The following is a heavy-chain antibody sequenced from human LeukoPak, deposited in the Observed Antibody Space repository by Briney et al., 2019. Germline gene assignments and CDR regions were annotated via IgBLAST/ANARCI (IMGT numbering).Heavy chain of an antibody. CDR1: GFTFDDYG. Sequence: PGGSLRLSCAASGFTFDDYGMSWVRQAPGKGLEWVSGINWNGGSTGYADSVKGRFTISRDNAKNSLYLQMNSLRAEDTALYYFAGARGLGEHGGNSRGQGTPVTVSS. CDR2: INWNGGST. J-gene: IGHJ5*01. V-gene: IGHV3-20*04. CDR3: AGARGLGEHGGNS. D-gene: IGHD3-16*01.